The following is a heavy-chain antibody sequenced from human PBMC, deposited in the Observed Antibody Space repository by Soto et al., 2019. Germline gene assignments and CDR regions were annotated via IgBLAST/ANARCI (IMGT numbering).Heavy chain of an antibody. CDR2: MNPNSGNT. D-gene: IGHD2-21*02. CDR3: ARAMRKKTVVTRGLDAFDI. Sequence: AAVKVCCKASGYTFTSYDINWVRQATGQGLEWMGWMNPNSGNTGYAQKFQGRVTMTRNTSISTAYMELSSLRSEDTAVYYCARAMRKKTVVTRGLDAFDIWGQGTMVTVS. V-gene: IGHV1-8*01. J-gene: IGHJ3*02. CDR1: GYTFTSYD.